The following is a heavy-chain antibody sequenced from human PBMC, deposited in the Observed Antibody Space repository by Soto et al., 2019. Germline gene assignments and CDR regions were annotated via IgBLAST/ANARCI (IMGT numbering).Heavy chain of an antibody. V-gene: IGHV3-21*01. CDR2: ISRSSSYI. CDR3: ASVHLAAAGIDDYYGMAV. Sequence: EVQLVESGGGLVKPGGSLRLSCAASGFTFSSYSMNWVRQAPGKGLELVSSISRSSSYIYYADSVKGRFTISRDNAKNSLYLQMNSLRAEDTAVYYCASVHLAAAGIDDYYGMAVWGQGTTVTVS. J-gene: IGHJ6*02. CDR1: GFTFSSYS. D-gene: IGHD6-13*01.